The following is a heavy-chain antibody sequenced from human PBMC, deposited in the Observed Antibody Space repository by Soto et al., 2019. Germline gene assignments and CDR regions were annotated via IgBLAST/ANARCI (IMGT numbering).Heavy chain of an antibody. D-gene: IGHD4-4*01. Sequence: QVQLVQSGAEVKKPGASVRVSCKASGYTFSNYYMHWVRQAPGQGHEWMGISNPSGGSTTYAQKFPGRVTMTRDTSTSTVYMELSSLRSEDTAVYYCARYDYNGYYFDYWGQGTLVTVSS. CDR3: ARYDYNGYYFDY. CDR2: SNPSGGST. V-gene: IGHV1-46*01. J-gene: IGHJ4*02. CDR1: GYTFSNYY.